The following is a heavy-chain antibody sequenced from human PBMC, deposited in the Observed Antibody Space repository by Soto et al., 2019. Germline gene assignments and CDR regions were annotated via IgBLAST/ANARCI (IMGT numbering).Heavy chain of an antibody. J-gene: IGHJ4*02. CDR2: LSWNSGII. D-gene: IGHD1-1*01. CDR3: AKDHYPGETTDGGEYFDF. CDR1: GFTFDDYA. Sequence: EVQLVESGGGLVQPGKSLRLSCVASGFTFDDYAMHWVRQAPGKVLEWVSGLSWNSGIIGYADSVKGRFTISRDNAKNSMYLQMTSLRADDKALYYCAKDHYPGETTDGGEYFDFWGQGTLVTVSS. V-gene: IGHV3-9*01.